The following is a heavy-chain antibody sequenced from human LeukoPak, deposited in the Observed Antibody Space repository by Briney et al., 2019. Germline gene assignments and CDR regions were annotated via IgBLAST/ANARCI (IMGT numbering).Heavy chain of an antibody. Sequence: GGSLRLSCAASGFTFSSYWMSWVRQAPGKGLEWVANIKQDGSEKYYVDSVKGRFTISRDNAKNSLYLQMNSLRAEDTAVYYCARDLPVWWELLHNNWFDPWGQGTLVTVSS. V-gene: IGHV3-7*01. CDR1: GFTFSSYW. CDR2: IKQDGSEK. CDR3: ARDLPVWWELLHNNWFDP. J-gene: IGHJ5*02. D-gene: IGHD1-26*01.